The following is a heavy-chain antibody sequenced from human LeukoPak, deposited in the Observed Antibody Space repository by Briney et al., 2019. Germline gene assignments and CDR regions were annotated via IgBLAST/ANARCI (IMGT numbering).Heavy chain of an antibody. CDR3: ARDSPHSITMVRGIPGLCWFDP. Sequence: GGSLRLSCAASGFTFSDYGMHWVRQAPGKGLEWLTIISYDGATKYNADSVKGRFAISRDNSKNTLYLQMNSLRAEDTAVYYCARDSPHSITMVRGIPGLCWFDPWGQGTLVTVSS. J-gene: IGHJ5*02. CDR2: ISYDGATK. D-gene: IGHD3-10*01. CDR1: GFTFSDYG. V-gene: IGHV3-30*03.